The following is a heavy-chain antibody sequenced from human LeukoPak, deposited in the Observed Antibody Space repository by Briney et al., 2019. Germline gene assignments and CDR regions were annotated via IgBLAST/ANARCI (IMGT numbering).Heavy chain of an antibody. CDR3: ARIPAGTYSAN. D-gene: IGHD1-26*01. Sequence: SETLSLTCAVSGYSISSGYYWGWLRQPPGKGLEWIGSIYHSGSTYYNPSLKSRVTISVDTSKNQFSLKLSSVTAADTAVYYCARIPAGTYSANWGQGTQVIVPS. V-gene: IGHV4-38-2*01. CDR1: GYSISSGYY. J-gene: IGHJ4*02. CDR2: IYHSGST.